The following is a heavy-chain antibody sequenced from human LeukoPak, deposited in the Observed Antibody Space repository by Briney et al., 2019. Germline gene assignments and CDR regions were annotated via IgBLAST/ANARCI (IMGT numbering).Heavy chain of an antibody. V-gene: IGHV4-34*01. Sequence: SETLSLTCAVYGGSFSGYYWSWIRQPPGKGLEWIGEINHSGSTNYNPSLKSRVTISVDTSKNQFSLKLSSVTAADTAVYYCARGNNDSSGYYSDFDYGGQGTLVTVSS. D-gene: IGHD3-22*01. J-gene: IGHJ4*02. CDR1: GGSFSGYY. CDR3: ARGNNDSSGYYSDFDY. CDR2: INHSGST.